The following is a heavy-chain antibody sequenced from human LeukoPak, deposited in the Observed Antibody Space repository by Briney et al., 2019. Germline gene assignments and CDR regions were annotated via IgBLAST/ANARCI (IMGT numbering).Heavy chain of an antibody. CDR3: ARDTTWYSSYYFDY. D-gene: IGHD6-13*01. CDR1: GFTFSSYS. Sequence: PGGSLRLSCVASGFTFSSYSMNWGRQAPGKGLDWVAYISSSGASIYYADSVKGRFTISRDNDKHSLYLQMNTLRAEDTAIYYCARDTTWYSSYYFDYWGQGSLVTVSS. J-gene: IGHJ4*02. CDR2: ISSSGASI. V-gene: IGHV3-48*01.